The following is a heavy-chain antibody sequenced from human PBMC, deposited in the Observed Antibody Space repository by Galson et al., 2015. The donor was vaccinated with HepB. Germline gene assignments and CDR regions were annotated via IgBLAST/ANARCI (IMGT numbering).Heavy chain of an antibody. Sequence: SVKVSCKASGYTFTGYYMHWVRQAPGQGLEWMGWINPNSGGTNYAQKFQGRVTMTRDTSISTAYMELSRLRSDDTAVYYCARGDYGDPRGWFDPWGQGTLVTVSS. J-gene: IGHJ5*02. D-gene: IGHD4-17*01. CDR3: ARGDYGDPRGWFDP. CDR1: GYTFTGYY. V-gene: IGHV1-2*02. CDR2: INPNSGGT.